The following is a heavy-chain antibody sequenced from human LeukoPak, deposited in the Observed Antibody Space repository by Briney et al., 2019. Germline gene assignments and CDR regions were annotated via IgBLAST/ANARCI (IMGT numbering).Heavy chain of an antibody. CDR2: IKQDGSEK. V-gene: IGHV3-7*01. Sequence: GGSLRLSCAASGFTVSSYWMSWVRQAPGKGLEWVAKIKQDGSEKYYVDSVKGRFTISRDNAKNSLYLQMNSLRAEDTAVYYCAGSYHWAYWGQGTLVTVSS. D-gene: IGHD1-26*01. CDR1: GFTVSSYW. J-gene: IGHJ4*02. CDR3: AGSYHWAY.